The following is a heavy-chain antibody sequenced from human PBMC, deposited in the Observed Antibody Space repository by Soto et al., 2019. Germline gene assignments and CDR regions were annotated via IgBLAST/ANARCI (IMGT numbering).Heavy chain of an antibody. J-gene: IGHJ4*02. Sequence: SETLSLTCTVSGGSISSGGYYWSWIRQHPGKGLEWIGYIYYSGSTYYNPSLKSRVTISVDTSKNQFSLKLSSVTAADTAVYYCARAEYYDILTGYSHGGQETLVTV. D-gene: IGHD3-9*01. CDR2: IYYSGST. V-gene: IGHV4-31*03. CDR3: ARAEYYDILTGYSH. CDR1: GGSISSGGYY.